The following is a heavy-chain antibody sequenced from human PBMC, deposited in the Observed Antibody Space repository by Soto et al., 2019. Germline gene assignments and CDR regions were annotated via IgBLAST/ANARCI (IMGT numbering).Heavy chain of an antibody. J-gene: IGHJ6*02. CDR2: INPNSGGT. D-gene: IGHD2-2*01. V-gene: IGHV1-2*04. CDR1: GYTFTGYY. Sequence: ASVKVSCKASGYTFTGYYMHWVRQAPGQGLEWMGWINPNSGGTNYAQKFQGWVTKTRDTSISTAYMELSRLRSDDTAVYYCARALPVGYWISTSCYGMSYYYYGMDVWGQGTTVTVSS. CDR3: ARALPVGYWISTSCYGMSYYYYGMDV.